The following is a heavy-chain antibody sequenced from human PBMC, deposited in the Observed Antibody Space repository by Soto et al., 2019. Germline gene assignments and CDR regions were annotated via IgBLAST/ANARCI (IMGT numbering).Heavy chain of an antibody. CDR3: ARDRYGGFYY. D-gene: IGHD3-9*01. J-gene: IGHJ4*02. CDR2: INSVGQT. CDR1: GGSINSKSYF. V-gene: IGHV4-39*02. Sequence: QLQLQESGPRLVKPSETLSLTCSVSGGSINSKSYFWGWIRQTPGKGLEWIASINSVGQTYYSPSLKSRLAISVDTSKNQFSLILSSVTAADTAVYYCARDRYGGFYYWGLGTLVTVSS.